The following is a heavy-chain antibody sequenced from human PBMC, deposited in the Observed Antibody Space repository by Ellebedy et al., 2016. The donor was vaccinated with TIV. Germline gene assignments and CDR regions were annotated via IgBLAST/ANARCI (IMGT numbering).Heavy chain of an antibody. V-gene: IGHV3-7*03. CDR1: GFTFTNYW. D-gene: IGHD1-26*01. CDR2: IKQGGSEK. CDR3: ARLGPLASYYYYGMDV. Sequence: GESLKISCAASGFTFTNYWMSWVRQAPGKGLEWVATIKQGGSEKYYVDSVKGRFTISRDNAKNSLYLQMNSLRAEDTAVYYCARLGPLASYYYYGMDVWGQGTTVTVSS. J-gene: IGHJ6*02.